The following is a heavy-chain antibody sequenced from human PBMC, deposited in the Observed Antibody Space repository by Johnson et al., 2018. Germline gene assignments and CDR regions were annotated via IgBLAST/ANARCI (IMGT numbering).Heavy chain of an antibody. D-gene: IGHD2-15*01. CDR1: GFTVSSYH. Sequence: VQLVESGGGLVQPGGSLRLSCAASGFTVSSYHMAWVRQAPGKGLGWVSVIFSNDDLYYAESVEGRFTISRDISRNTVSLQMNSLRLEDTAVFYCARDHRQSVGCSGGSCYRQRAFDSWGQGTVVTVSS. J-gene: IGHJ3*02. CDR2: IFSNDDL. CDR3: ARDHRQSVGCSGGSCYRQRAFDS. V-gene: IGHV3-66*02.